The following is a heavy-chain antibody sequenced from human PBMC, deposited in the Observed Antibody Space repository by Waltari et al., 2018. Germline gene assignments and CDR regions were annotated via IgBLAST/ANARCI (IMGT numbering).Heavy chain of an antibody. Sequence: QVQLVQSGAEVKKPGASVKVSCKASGYTFTNYYMNWMRQAPGQGLEWMGWINPNSGGTNYAQRFQGRVTMTRDTSISTAYMELSGLRDDDTAVYFCAIARAGRSFSESGSSDCYFYYGMDVWGQGTTVTVSS. V-gene: IGHV1-2*02. D-gene: IGHD3-10*01. CDR3: AIARAGRSFSESGSSDCYFYYGMDV. CDR1: GYTFTNYY. J-gene: IGHJ6*02. CDR2: INPNSGGT.